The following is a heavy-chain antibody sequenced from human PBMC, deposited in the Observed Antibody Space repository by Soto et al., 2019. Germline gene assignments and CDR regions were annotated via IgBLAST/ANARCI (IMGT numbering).Heavy chain of an antibody. D-gene: IGHD3-10*01. CDR1: GFTFSSYS. V-gene: IGHV3-21*01. CDR2: ISSSSSYI. J-gene: IGHJ4*02. Sequence: GGSLRLSCAASGFTFSSYSMNWVRQAPGKGLEWVSSISSSSSYIYYADSVKGRFTISRDNAKNSLYLQMNSLRAEDTAVYYCASGRDFEYSSSRAMVRGGPFLYWGQGTLVTVSS. CDR3: ASGRDFEYSSSRAMVRGGPFLY.